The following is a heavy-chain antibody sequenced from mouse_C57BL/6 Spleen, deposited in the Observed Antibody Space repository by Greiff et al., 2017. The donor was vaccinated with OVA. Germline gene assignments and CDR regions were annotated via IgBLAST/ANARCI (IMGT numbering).Heavy chain of an antibody. J-gene: IGHJ3*01. CDR3: ARGEHLLAPAWFAY. V-gene: IGHV1-53*01. Sequence: QVQLQQPGTELVKPGASVKLSCKASGYTFTSYWMHWVKQRPGQGLEWIGNINPSNGGTNYNEKFKSKATLTVDKSSSTAYMQLSSLTSEDAAVYYCARGEHLLAPAWFAYWGQGTLVTVSA. CDR2: INPSNGGT. D-gene: IGHD2-1*01. CDR1: GYTFTSYW.